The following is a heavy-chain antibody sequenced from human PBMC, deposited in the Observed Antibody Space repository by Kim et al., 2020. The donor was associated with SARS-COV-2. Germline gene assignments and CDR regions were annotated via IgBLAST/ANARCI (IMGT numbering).Heavy chain of an antibody. CDR1: GYNFPSYW. CDR3: ARSAGHYDYYFDY. CDR2: IYPGDSDT. D-gene: IGHD3-16*01. J-gene: IGHJ4*02. V-gene: IGHV5-51*01. Sequence: GESLKISCKGPGYNFPSYWIGWVRQMPGKGLEWMGIIYPGDSDTRYSPSFQGQVTITADKSTTTAYLQWSSLKASDTAMYYCARSAGHYDYYFDYWGQGTLVTVSS.